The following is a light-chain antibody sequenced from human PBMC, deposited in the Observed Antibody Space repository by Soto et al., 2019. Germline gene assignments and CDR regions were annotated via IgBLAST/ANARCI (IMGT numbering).Light chain of an antibody. V-gene: IGLV8-61*01. CDR1: SGSVSTSYY. J-gene: IGLJ3*02. CDR2: NTD. Sequence: QTVVTQAPSFSVSPGRTVTLTCGLTSGSVSTSYYPSWYQQTPGQAPRTLIYNTDTRSSGVPDRFSGSILGNRAALTITGAQADDESDYYCVLYMGSGISVFGGGTKVTVL. CDR3: VLYMGSGISV.